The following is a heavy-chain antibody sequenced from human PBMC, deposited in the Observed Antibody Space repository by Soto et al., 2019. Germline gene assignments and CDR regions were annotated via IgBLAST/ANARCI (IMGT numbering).Heavy chain of an antibody. CDR1: GGSISSSSYY. J-gene: IGHJ5*02. CDR2: IYYSGST. Sequence: SETLSLTCTVSGGSISSSSYYWGWIRQPPGKGLEWIGSIYYSGSTYYNPSLKSRVTISVDTSKNQFSLKLSSVTAADTAVYYCARSSGYPNWFDPWGQGTLVTVSS. D-gene: IGHD3-22*01. CDR3: ARSSGYPNWFDP. V-gene: IGHV4-39*01.